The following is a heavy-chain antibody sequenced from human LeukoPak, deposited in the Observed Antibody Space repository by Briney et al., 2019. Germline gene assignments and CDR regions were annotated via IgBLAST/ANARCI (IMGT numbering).Heavy chain of an antibody. D-gene: IGHD6-13*01. CDR3: ARDGYSNYWYLNL. J-gene: IGHJ4*02. V-gene: IGHV3-23*01. CDR1: GFAFSSYA. Sequence: GGSLRLSCAASGFAFSSYAMSWVRQAPGKGLEWVSSISGTGGRAYYADSVKGRFTISRDNSKNTLDLQMNSLRADDTAVYYRARDGYSNYWYLNLWGQGTLVTVSS. CDR2: ISGTGGRA.